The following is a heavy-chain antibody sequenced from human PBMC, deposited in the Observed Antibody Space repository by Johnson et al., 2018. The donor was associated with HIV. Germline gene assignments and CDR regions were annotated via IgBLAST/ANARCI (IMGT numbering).Heavy chain of an antibody. Sequence: QVQLVESGGGVVQPGRSLRLSCVASGFTFSSYGMNWVRQAPGKGLEWVEVIWSDGSNKYYADSVKGRFTISRDISKNTLYLQMNSLRAEDTAVYYCACLAHDAFDIWGQGTMVTVSS. J-gene: IGHJ3*02. V-gene: IGHV3-33*01. CDR1: GFTFSSYG. CDR3: ACLAHDAFDI. CDR2: IWSDGSNK. D-gene: IGHD3-16*01.